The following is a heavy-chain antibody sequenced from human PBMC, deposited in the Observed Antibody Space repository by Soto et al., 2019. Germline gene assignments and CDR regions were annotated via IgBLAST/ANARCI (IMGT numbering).Heavy chain of an antibody. CDR3: ARRITYGNTFSY. CDR2: INHSGST. D-gene: IGHD4-4*01. V-gene: IGHV4-34*01. J-gene: IGHJ4*02. Sequence: PSETMSLTCAVYDGSFSGYYCSWIRQPPGKGLEWIGEINHSGSTNYNPSLKSRVTISVDTSKNQFSLKMTSVTAADTAIYYCARRITYGNTFSYWGRGLLVTVSS. CDR1: DGSFSGYY.